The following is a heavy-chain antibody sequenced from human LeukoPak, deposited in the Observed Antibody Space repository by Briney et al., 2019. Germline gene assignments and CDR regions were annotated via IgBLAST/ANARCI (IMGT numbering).Heavy chain of an antibody. CDR3: AKESGKFDY. CDR1: GFMFDDSA. J-gene: IGHJ4*02. Sequence: PGGSLRLSCAASGFMFDDSAMHWVRQAPGKGLEWVSLISADGGSTFSADSVKGRFSISRDNSKNSLYLQMNSLRSEDTAMYYCAKESGKFDYWGQGALVAVSS. V-gene: IGHV3-43*02. CDR2: ISADGGST.